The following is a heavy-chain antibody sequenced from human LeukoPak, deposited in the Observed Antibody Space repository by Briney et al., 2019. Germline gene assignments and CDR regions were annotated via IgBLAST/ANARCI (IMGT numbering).Heavy chain of an antibody. Sequence: ASVKVSCKASGYTFTCYYMHWVRQAPGQGLEWVGRINPNSGGTNYAQKFQGRVTMTRDTSISTAYMELSRLRSDDTAVYYCARGIVGATSYFDYWGQGTLVTVSS. D-gene: IGHD1-26*01. CDR2: INPNSGGT. CDR3: ARGIVGATSYFDY. V-gene: IGHV1-2*06. J-gene: IGHJ4*02. CDR1: GYTFTCYY.